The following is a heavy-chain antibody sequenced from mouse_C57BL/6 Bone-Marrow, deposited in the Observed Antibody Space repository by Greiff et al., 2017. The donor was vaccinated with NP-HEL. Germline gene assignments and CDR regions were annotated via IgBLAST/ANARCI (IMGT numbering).Heavy chain of an antibody. Sequence: QVQLQQPGAELVRPGSSVKLSCKASGYTFTSYWMHWVKQRPIQGLEWIGNIDPSDSETHYNQKFKDKATLTVDKSSSTAYMQLSSLTSEDSAVYYCARGDGYYKGFAHWGQGTLVTVSA. J-gene: IGHJ3*01. CDR3: ARGDGYYKGFAH. CDR1: GYTFTSYW. D-gene: IGHD2-3*01. CDR2: IDPSDSET. V-gene: IGHV1-52*01.